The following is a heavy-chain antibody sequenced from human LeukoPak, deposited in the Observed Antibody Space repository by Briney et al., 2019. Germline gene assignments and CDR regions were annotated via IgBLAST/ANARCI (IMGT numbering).Heavy chain of an antibody. J-gene: IGHJ4*02. CDR1: GGSISSGDYY. Sequence: PSETLSLTCTVSGGSISSGDYYWSWIRQPPGKGLEWIGNIYYTGSTNYNPSLKSRVTISMDTSKSQFSLKLTSVTAADTGIYFCANNPQDFVPTTFDFWGQGILVTVSS. V-gene: IGHV4-61*08. CDR3: ANNPQDFVPTTFDF. CDR2: IYYTGST. D-gene: IGHD5-12*01.